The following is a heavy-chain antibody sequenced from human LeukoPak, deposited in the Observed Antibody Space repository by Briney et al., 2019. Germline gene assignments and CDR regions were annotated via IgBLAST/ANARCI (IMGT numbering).Heavy chain of an antibody. CDR1: GDSIRSYY. J-gene: IGHJ5*02. CDR2: TYSRGST. CDR3: ARHSTAPYCGGDCYWFDP. D-gene: IGHD2-21*02. Sequence: SETLSLTCSVSGDSIRSYYWSWVRQPLGKGLEWIGFTYSRGSTNYNPSLKSRVTISVDTSKNQFSLKLSSVTAADTAVYYCARHSTAPYCGGDCYWFDPWGQGTLVTVSS. V-gene: IGHV4-4*09.